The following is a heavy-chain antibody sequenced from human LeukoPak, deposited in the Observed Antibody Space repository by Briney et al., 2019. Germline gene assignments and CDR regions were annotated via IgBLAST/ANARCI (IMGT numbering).Heavy chain of an antibody. CDR1: GGSISSYY. CDR2: IYTSGST. CDR3: ARHLSSGWPVRNYYYYYYMDV. Sequence: SETLSLTCTVSGGSISSYYWSWIRQPPGKGLEWIGYIYTSGSTNYNPSLKSRVTISVDTSKNQFSLKLSSVTAADTAVYYCARHLSSGWPVRNYYYYYYMDVWGKGTTVTVSS. D-gene: IGHD6-19*01. V-gene: IGHV4-4*09. J-gene: IGHJ6*03.